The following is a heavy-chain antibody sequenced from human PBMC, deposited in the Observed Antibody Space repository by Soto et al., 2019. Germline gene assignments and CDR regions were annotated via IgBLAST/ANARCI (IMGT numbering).Heavy chain of an antibody. CDR2: ISATGSDM. CDR3: ARGHDVARVQRAIRVAYFDY. J-gene: IGHJ4*02. D-gene: IGHD3-10*01. V-gene: IGHV3-21*01. Sequence: GVSLRLSCASSGFTFNSYAMSWVGQAPGRGLEWVSSISATGSDMSYADSVEGRFTISRDNTENSLFLQLNNLRVEDAAVYFCARGHDVARVQRAIRVAYFDYSGQAAVVILSS. CDR1: GFTFNSYA.